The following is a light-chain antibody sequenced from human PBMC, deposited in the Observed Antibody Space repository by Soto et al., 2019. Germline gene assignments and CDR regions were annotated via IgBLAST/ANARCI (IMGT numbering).Light chain of an antibody. Sequence: IHMTQSPTTTSASVGDRVSGSCGASQKIFTYLAWYQQKPGKAPKLLIFDASTLQSGVPPRFSGSGSGTEFTLTISSLQPDDFATYYCQHYTLYPASFGPGTKV. CDR2: DAS. CDR3: QHYTLYPAS. V-gene: IGKV1-5*01. J-gene: IGKJ1*01. CDR1: QKIFTY.